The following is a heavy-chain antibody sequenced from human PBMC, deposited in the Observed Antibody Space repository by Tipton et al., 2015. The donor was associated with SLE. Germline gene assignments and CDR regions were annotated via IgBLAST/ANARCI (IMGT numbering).Heavy chain of an antibody. CDR2: IYYSGST. V-gene: IGHV4-39*07. CDR1: GGSISSSSYY. J-gene: IGHJ3*02. CDR3: VRGFDTSGTFFTFDI. D-gene: IGHD1-7*01. Sequence: TLSLTCTVSGGSISSSSYYRGWIRQPPGKGLEWIGSIYYSGSTNYNPSLESRVTISLDTSKNQFSLKLTSVTAADTAVYYCVRGFDTSGTFFTFDIWGQGTMVIVSS.